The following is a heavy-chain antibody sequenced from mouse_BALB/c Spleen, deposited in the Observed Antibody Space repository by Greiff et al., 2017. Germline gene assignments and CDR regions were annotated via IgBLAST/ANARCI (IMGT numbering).Heavy chain of an antibody. V-gene: IGHV5-17*02. CDR1: GFTFSSFG. CDR3: ARKGAWTRYYFDY. J-gene: IGHJ2*01. Sequence: EVKLMESGGGLVQPGGSRKLSCAASGFTFSSFGMHWVRQAPEKGLEWVAYISSGSSTIYYADTVKGRFTISRDNPKNTLFLQMTSLRSEDTAMYYCARKGAWTRYYFDYWGQGTTLTVSS. CDR2: ISSGSSTI.